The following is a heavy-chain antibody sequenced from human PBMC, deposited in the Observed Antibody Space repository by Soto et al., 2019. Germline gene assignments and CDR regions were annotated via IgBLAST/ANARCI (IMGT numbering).Heavy chain of an antibody. V-gene: IGHV1-3*01. CDR2: INAVNGDT. D-gene: IGHD2-15*01. J-gene: IGHJ6*02. CDR3: ARPLGYCVGGNCYEGSDYYGMDD. CDR1: GYNFASYG. Sequence: QVQLVHSGAQVKKSWASVKVSCKASGYNFASYGVHLVRQDPGQRRERMGWINAVNGDTKYSQKFQGRVTISTDTCASTADMELSSLTSEDTAVYYCARPLGYCVGGNCYEGSDYYGMDDWGPGTTVIVSS.